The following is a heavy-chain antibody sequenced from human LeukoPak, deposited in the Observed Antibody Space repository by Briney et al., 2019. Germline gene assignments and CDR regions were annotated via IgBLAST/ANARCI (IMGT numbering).Heavy chain of an antibody. CDR3: GRHDYVLGSFDY. CDR2: IYTGDSDT. J-gene: IGHJ4*02. Sequence: GESLKISCKGSGYSFTNYWIGWVRQMPGKGLEWMGIIYTGDSDTRYSPSFQGQVTISADQSISIAYLQWSSLKASDTAMYYCGRHDYVLGSFDYWGQGTLVTVSS. D-gene: IGHD3-10*01. V-gene: IGHV5-51*01. CDR1: GYSFTNYW.